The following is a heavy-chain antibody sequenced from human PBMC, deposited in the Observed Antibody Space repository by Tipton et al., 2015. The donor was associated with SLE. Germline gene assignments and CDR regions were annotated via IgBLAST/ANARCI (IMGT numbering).Heavy chain of an antibody. CDR2: IYYSGST. D-gene: IGHD5-18*01. J-gene: IGHJ4*02. CDR1: GGSISSHY. CDR3: ARDTAMAFDY. Sequence: TLSLTCTVSGGSISSHYWSWIRQPPGKGLEWIGYIYYSGSTNYNPSLKSRVTISVDTSKNQFSLKLGSVTAADTAVYYCARDTAMAFDYWGQGTLVTVSS. V-gene: IGHV4-59*11.